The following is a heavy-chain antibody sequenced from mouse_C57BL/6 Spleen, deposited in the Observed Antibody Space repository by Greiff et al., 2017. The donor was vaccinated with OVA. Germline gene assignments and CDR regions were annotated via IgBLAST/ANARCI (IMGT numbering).Heavy chain of an antibody. D-gene: IGHD1-1*02. V-gene: IGHV1-74*01. CDR3: AIEGGGSYDYARDY. Sequence: VQLQQPGAELVKPGASVKVSCKASGYTFTSYWMHWVKQRPGQGLEWIGRIHPSDSDTNYNQKFKGKATLTVDKSSRTAYMQLSSLPSADSAVYEGAIEGGGSYDYARDYWGQGTSVTVSS. CDR2: IHPSDSDT. CDR1: GYTFTSYW. J-gene: IGHJ4*01.